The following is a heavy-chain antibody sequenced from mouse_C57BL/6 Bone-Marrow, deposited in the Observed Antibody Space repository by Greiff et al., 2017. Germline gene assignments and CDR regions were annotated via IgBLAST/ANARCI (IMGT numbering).Heavy chain of an antibody. V-gene: IGHV1-61*01. J-gene: IGHJ3*01. CDR3: ARSFTIKFAY. Sequence: VQLQQPGAELVRPGSSVKLSCKASGYTFTSYWMDWVKQRPGQGLEWIGNIYPSDSETPYNQKFKDKATLPVEKSSSTAYMKLSSLTSEDSAVYYCARSFTIKFAYWGQGTLVTVSA. CDR1: GYTFTSYW. D-gene: IGHD2-12*01. CDR2: IYPSDSET.